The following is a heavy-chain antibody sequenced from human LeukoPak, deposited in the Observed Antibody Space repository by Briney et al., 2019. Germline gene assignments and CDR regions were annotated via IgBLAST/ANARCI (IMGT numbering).Heavy chain of an antibody. J-gene: IGHJ4*02. D-gene: IGHD1-26*01. CDR1: GFTFNNHW. CDR3: ARDVGGSLDY. Sequence: GGSLRLSCAGSGFTFNNHWMTWVRQAPGKGLEWVANIKQDGSEKHYVDSVKGRFTISRDNAKNSLYLQMDSLRAEDTAVYYCARDVGGSLDYWGQGTLVTVSS. CDR2: IKQDGSEK. V-gene: IGHV3-7*05.